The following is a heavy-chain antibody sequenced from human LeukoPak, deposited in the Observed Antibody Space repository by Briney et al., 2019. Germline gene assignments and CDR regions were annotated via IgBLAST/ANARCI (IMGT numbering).Heavy chain of an antibody. CDR2: IYPNGNT. CDR1: GVSISSGAYY. CDR3: ARDSVSWFGFDS. Sequence: SETLSLTCTVSGVSISSGAYYWSWIRQPAGKGLEWIGRIYPNGNTNYKPSLKSRVTISLDTSKRQFSLQLTSVTAADTAMYYCARDSVSWFGFDSWGQGTLVTVSS. V-gene: IGHV4-61*02. J-gene: IGHJ5*01. D-gene: IGHD3-10*01.